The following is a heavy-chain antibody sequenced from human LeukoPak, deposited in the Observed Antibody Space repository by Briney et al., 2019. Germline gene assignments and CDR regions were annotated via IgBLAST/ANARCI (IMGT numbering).Heavy chain of an antibody. CDR1: GFTFSDYY. J-gene: IGHJ6*03. D-gene: IGHD4-17*01. CDR3: ARVPSYGDYVPSYYYYYYYMDV. CDR2: ISSSGSTI. Sequence: GGSLRLSCAASGFTFSDYYMSWIRQAPGKGLEWVSYISSSGSTIYYADSVKGRFTISRDNAKNSLYLQMNSLRAEDTAVYYCARVPSYGDYVPSYYYYYYYMDVWGKGTTVTISS. V-gene: IGHV3-11*01.